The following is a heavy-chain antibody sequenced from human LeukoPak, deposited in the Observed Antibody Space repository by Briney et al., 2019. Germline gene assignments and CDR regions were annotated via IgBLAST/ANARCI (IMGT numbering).Heavy chain of an antibody. D-gene: IGHD3-3*01. V-gene: IGHV4-34*01. Sequence: SETLSLTCAVYGGSFSGYYWSWIRQPPGKGLEWIGEINHSGSTNYNPSLKSRVTISVDTSKNQFSLKLSSVTAADTAVYYCARAREAKYYDFWSGYYYFDYWGQGTLVTVS. CDR1: GGSFSGYY. CDR3: ARAREAKYYDFWSGYYYFDY. CDR2: INHSGST. J-gene: IGHJ4*02.